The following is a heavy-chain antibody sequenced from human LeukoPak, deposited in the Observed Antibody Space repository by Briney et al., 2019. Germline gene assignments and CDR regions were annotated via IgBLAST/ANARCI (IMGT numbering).Heavy chain of an antibody. J-gene: IGHJ5*02. D-gene: IGHD6-6*01. Sequence: GGSLRLSCAASGFTFSSYSMNWVRQAPGKGLEWVSSISSSSSYIYYADSVKGRFTISRDNAKNSLYLQMNSLRGEDTAVYYCARDSAEDSSSSRFGPWGEGTLVTVSS. CDR1: GFTFSSYS. CDR2: ISSSSSYI. CDR3: ARDSAEDSSSSRFGP. V-gene: IGHV3-21*01.